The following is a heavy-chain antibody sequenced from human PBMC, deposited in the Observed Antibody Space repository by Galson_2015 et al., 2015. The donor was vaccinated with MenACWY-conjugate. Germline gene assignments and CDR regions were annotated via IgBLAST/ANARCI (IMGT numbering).Heavy chain of an antibody. Sequence: SVKVSCKASGGTFRSYAISWVRQAPGQGLEWMGGIIPIFGTANYAQKFQGRVTITADESTSTAYMELSSLRSEDTAVYYCASGRELLANFDYWGQGTLVTVSS. V-gene: IGHV1-69*13. CDR2: IIPIFGTA. CDR3: ASGRELLANFDY. D-gene: IGHD1-26*01. J-gene: IGHJ4*02. CDR1: GGTFRSYA.